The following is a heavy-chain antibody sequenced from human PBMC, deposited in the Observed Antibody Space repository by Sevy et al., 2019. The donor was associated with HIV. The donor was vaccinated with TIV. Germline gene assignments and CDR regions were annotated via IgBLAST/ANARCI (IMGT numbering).Heavy chain of an antibody. J-gene: IGHJ4*02. Sequence: GGSLRLSCAASGFSFSAYWMNRVRQAPGKGLEWVANIKPDGSDKHYVDSVEGRFTISRDNAKNSLYLQMNSLRVEDTAMYYCAQETFGRFDSWGQGTLVTVSS. CDR3: AQETFGRFDS. CDR2: IKPDGSDK. CDR1: GFSFSAYW. V-gene: IGHV3-7*01. D-gene: IGHD1-26*01.